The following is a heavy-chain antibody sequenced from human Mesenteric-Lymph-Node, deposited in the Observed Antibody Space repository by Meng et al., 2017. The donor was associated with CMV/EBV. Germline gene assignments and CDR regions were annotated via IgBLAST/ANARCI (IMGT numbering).Heavy chain of an antibody. CDR2: INWNSGNI. CDR3: VKDRGYSYGIQPFDY. D-gene: IGHD5-18*01. CDR1: GFTFDDYA. V-gene: IGHV3-9*01. J-gene: IGHJ4*02. Sequence: SLKISCAGSGFTFDDYAMHWVRQGPGKGLEWVSGINWNSGNIDYADSVKGRFTISRDNAKNSLYLQMNSLRDEDTALYYCVKDRGYSYGIQPFDYWGQGTLVTVSS.